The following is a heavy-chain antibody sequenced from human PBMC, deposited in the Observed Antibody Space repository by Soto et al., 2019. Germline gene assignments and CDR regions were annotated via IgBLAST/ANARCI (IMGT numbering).Heavy chain of an antibody. V-gene: IGHV5-51*01. CDR1: VYSFTSYW. D-gene: IGHD4-17*01. CDR3: AKNTVYDVFDI. Sequence: GESLKISCKGSVYSFTSYWIGWVRQMPGKGLEWMGIIYPGDSYTRYSPSFQGQVTISADKSISTAYLRWSTLKASDTAMYYWAKNTVYDVFDIGGQGTMVPVSS. CDR2: IYPGDSYT. J-gene: IGHJ3*02.